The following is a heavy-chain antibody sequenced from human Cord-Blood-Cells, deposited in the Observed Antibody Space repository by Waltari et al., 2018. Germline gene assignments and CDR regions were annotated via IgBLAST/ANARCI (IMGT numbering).Heavy chain of an antibody. CDR3: AKDQAMGYGGNSRYFDY. V-gene: IGHV3-23*01. CDR1: GFTFSSHA. J-gene: IGHJ4*02. Sequence: EVQLLESGGGLVQPGGSLRLSCAASGFTFSSHAMIWVRQAPGKGLAWVSAISGSGGSTYYADSVKGRFTISRDNSKNTLYLQMNSLRAEDTAVYYCAKDQAMGYGGNSRYFDYWGQGTLVTVSS. CDR2: ISGSGGST. D-gene: IGHD2-21*02.